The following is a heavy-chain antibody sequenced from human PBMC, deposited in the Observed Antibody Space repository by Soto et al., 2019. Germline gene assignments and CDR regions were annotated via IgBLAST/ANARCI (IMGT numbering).Heavy chain of an antibody. CDR2: IKSGGST. J-gene: IGHJ4*02. D-gene: IGHD3-10*01. V-gene: IGHV3-23*01. Sequence: EVQLLESGGGLVQPGGSLRLSCAASTNTFNIYAMSWVRQAPGMGLEWVSAIKSGGSTYYADSVKCRFTISRDDTKNTLHLQMHSLRSEDTAVYYCAKSPTMVRGLIFDSWGQGTLVTVSS. CDR1: TNTFNIYA. CDR3: AKSPTMVRGLIFDS.